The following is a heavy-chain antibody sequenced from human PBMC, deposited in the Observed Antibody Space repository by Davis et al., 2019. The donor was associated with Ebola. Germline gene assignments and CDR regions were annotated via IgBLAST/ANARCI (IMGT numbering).Heavy chain of an antibody. CDR1: GFTFSSYA. CDR2: ISGSGGST. V-gene: IGHV3-23*01. CDR3: ATTTGGSGSYSSIAY. J-gene: IGHJ4*02. D-gene: IGHD3-10*01. Sequence: PGGSLRLSCAASGFTFSSYAMSWVRQAPGKGLEWVSAISGSGGSTYYADSVKGRFTISRDNAKNSLYLQMNSLRAEDTAVYYCATTTGGSGSYSSIAYWGQGTLVTVSS.